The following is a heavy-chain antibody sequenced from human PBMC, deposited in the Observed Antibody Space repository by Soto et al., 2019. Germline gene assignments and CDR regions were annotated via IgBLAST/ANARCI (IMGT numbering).Heavy chain of an antibody. CDR3: TKDLYVQPPSGWFDP. J-gene: IGHJ5*02. CDR2: ISGSGDII. Sequence: GGSLRLSCAASGFRFSDYAMSWVRQAPGKGLECVSVISGSGDIIYYADSVKGRFTISRDNSKNTLYLRMNSLTVEDTAVYYCTKDLYVQPPSGWFDPWGQGTLVTVYS. CDR1: GFRFSDYA. V-gene: IGHV3-23*01. D-gene: IGHD1-26*01.